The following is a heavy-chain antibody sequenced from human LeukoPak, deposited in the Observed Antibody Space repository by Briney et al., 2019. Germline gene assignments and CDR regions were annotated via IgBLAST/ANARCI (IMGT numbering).Heavy chain of an antibody. V-gene: IGHV4-59*01. D-gene: IGHD3-10*01. CDR2: IYYSETT. J-gene: IGHJ3*02. CDR3: ARKIIPPDRFGETFDI. CDR1: GGSISRNY. Sequence: PSETLSLTCTVSGGSISRNYWNWIRQPPGKGLEWIGNIYYSETTNYNPSLKSRVSISVDTSKNQFSLKLSSVTAADTAVYYCARKIIPPDRFGETFDIWGQGTMVTVSS.